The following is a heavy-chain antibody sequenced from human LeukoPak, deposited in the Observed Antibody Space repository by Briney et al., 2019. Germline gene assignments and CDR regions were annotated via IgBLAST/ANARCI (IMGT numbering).Heavy chain of an antibody. V-gene: IGHV3-23*01. D-gene: IGHD1-1*01. CDR1: GFTFNNYA. CDR3: ASSGTKTTHEYFQH. CDR2: ISGGGST. J-gene: IGHJ1*01. Sequence: GGSLRLSCAASGFTFNNYAMTWVRQAPGKGLEWVSAISGGGSTYYADSVKGRFTISRDNSKNTLYLQMNNLRAEDTAVYYCASSGTKTTHEYFQHWGQGTLVTVSS.